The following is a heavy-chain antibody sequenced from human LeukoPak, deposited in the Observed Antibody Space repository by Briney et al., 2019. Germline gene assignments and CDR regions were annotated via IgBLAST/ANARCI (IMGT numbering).Heavy chain of an antibody. CDR2: VYSSGTT. D-gene: IGHD2/OR15-2a*01. V-gene: IGHV4-30-4*07. J-gene: IGHJ6*03. CDR3: ARDNPVVLFMDV. Sequence: SETLSHTCTVSGGSISSGGYSWSWIRQPPGKGLEWIGYVYSSGTTYYNPSLKSRVTISVDTSNNQFSLRLNSVTAADTAVYYCARDNPVVLFMDVWGKGTTVTVSS. CDR1: GGSISSGGYS.